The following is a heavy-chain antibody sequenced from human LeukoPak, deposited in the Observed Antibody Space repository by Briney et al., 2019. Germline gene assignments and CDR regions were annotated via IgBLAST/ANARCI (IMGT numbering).Heavy chain of an antibody. V-gene: IGHV3-30*03. CDR1: GFTFSSYG. Sequence: GGSLRLSCAASGFTFSSYGMHWVRQAPGKGLEWVAVISYDGSNKYYADSVKGRFTISRDNSKNTLYLQMNSLRAEDTAVYYCAGEGAHGDYDYWGQGTLVTVPS. J-gene: IGHJ4*02. CDR3: AGEGAHGDYDY. D-gene: IGHD4-17*01. CDR2: ISYDGSNK.